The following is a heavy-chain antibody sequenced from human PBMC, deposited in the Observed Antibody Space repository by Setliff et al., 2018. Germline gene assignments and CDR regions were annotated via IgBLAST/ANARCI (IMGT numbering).Heavy chain of an antibody. V-gene: IGHV1-24*01. D-gene: IGHD3-9*01. CDR1: GYTLTELS. CDR2: FDPEDGET. Sequence: ASVKVSCKVSGYTLTELSMHWVRQAPGKGLEWMGGFDPEDGETIYAQKFQGRVTMAEDTSTDTAYMELSSLRSEDTAVYYCATGSPLRYFDWSPGGYWGQGTLVTVSS. J-gene: IGHJ4*02. CDR3: ATGSPLRYFDWSPGGY.